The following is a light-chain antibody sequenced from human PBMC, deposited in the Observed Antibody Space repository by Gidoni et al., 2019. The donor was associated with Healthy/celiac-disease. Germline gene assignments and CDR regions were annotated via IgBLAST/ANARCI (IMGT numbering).Light chain of an antibody. CDR3: QQFNSYPSWT. CDR1: QGISSA. V-gene: IGKV1-13*02. J-gene: IGKJ1*01. Sequence: AFQLTQSPSSLSASVGDRVTITCRASQGISSALAWYQQKPGKAPKLLIYDASSLESGVPSRFSGSGSGTDFTLTIISLQPEDFATYYCQQFNSYPSWTFGQGTKVEIK. CDR2: DAS.